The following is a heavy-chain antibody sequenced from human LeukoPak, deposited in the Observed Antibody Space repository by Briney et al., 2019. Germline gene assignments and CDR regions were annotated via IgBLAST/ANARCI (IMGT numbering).Heavy chain of an antibody. CDR1: GFTFSSYG. CDR2: IRYDGSNK. CDR3: AKDPNGDYLGAFDS. V-gene: IGHV3-30*02. Sequence: GGSLRLSCAASGFTFSSYGMHWVRQAPGKGLEWVAIIRYDGSNKYYAHSVKGRFTISRDNSKNTLYLQMNSLRAEDTAVYYCAKDPNGDYLGAFDSWGQGTLVTVSS. D-gene: IGHD4-17*01. J-gene: IGHJ4*02.